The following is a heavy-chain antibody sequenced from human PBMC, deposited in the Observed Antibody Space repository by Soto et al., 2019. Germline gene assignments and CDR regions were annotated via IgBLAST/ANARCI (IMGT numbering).Heavy chain of an antibody. CDR2: IDPRDSQT. J-gene: IGHJ5*02. D-gene: IGHD3-10*01. CDR1: GYSFTDYS. CDR3: ARTGSGSWLDP. V-gene: IGHV5-10-1*01. Sequence: GESLKISCKPSGYSFTDYSITWVRQMSGKGLEWMGRIDPRDSQTDYSPSFQGHVTVSADKSSGTAFLQWHRLKASDTAIYCCARTGSGSWLDPWGQGTLVTVSS.